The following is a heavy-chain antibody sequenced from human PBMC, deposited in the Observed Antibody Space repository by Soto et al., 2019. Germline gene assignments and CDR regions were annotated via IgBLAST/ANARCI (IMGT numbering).Heavy chain of an antibody. D-gene: IGHD3-10*01. CDR3: ARDSSFLDY. CDR1: GYTFARNA. CDR2: INADNGNT. Sequence: QVQLVQSGAEVKKPGASVKVSCKASGYTFARNAMHWVRQAPGQRLEWMGWINADNGNTKYSQKFHGRVTITWDTFATTAYMELSSLTSEDTAVYYCARDSSFLDYWGQGTLVTVSS. J-gene: IGHJ4*02. V-gene: IGHV1-3*01.